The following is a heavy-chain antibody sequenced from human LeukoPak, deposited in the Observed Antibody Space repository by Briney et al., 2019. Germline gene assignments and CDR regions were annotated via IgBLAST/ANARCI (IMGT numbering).Heavy chain of an antibody. CDR2: ISPYTTKT. CDR3: AREGGVGPTAPPDYYAYQMDV. CDR1: GYTFISYG. D-gene: IGHD1-26*01. J-gene: IGHJ6*03. Sequence: ASVKVSCKASGYTFISYGITWGRQAPGQGLEWMGWISPYTTKTNYAQSLQGRVTMTTDTSTSTAYMELRSLRSDDTAVYYCAREGGVGPTAPPDYYAYQMDVWGKGTTVTVSS. V-gene: IGHV1-18*01.